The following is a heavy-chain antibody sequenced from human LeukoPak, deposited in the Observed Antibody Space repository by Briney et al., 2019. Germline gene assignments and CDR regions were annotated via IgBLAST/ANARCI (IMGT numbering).Heavy chain of an antibody. J-gene: IGHJ5*02. D-gene: IGHD6-19*01. CDR1: GTPIDVGY. V-gene: IGHV4-59*08. CDR3: AKESGGWPVS. Sequence: SETLTLSCAVSGTPIDVGYWSWFRQPPGKGLQWIGEIYYSGATKYNPALTSRVTISIQVMKSTLSLTMTSVASADTAVYFCAKESGGWPVSWGQGTLVTVSS. CDR2: IYYSGAT.